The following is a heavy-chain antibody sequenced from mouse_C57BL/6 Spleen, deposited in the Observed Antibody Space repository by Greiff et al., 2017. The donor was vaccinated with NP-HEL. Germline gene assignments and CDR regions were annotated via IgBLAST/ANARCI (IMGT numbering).Heavy chain of an antibody. CDR1: GYTFTSYW. CDR3: ARTGVTGTFDY. J-gene: IGHJ2*01. D-gene: IGHD4-1*01. Sequence: VKLVESGAELAKPGASVKLSCKASGYTFTSYWMHWVKQRPGQGLEWIGYINPSSGYTKYNQKFKDKATSTADKSSSTAYMQLSSLTYEDSAVYYCARTGVTGTFDYWGQGTTLTVSS. V-gene: IGHV1-7*01. CDR2: INPSSGYT.